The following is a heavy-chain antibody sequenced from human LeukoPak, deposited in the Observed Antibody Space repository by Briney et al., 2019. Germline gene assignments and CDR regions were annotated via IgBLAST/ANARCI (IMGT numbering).Heavy chain of an antibody. CDR1: GGTFSSYA. J-gene: IGHJ4*02. CDR2: IIPIFGTA. D-gene: IGHD3-22*01. Sequence: SSVKVSCKASGGTFSSYAISWVRQAPGQGLEWMGGIIPIFGTANYAQKFQGRVTITADKSTSTAYMELSSLRSEDTAVYYCARFYDSSGYPQVGADYWGQGTLVTVSS. V-gene: IGHV1-69*06. CDR3: ARFYDSSGYPQVGADY.